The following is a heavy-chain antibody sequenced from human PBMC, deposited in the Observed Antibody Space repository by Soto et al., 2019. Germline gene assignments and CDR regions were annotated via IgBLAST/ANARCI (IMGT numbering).Heavy chain of an antibody. CDR2: INHSGST. J-gene: IGHJ4*02. D-gene: IGHD6-19*01. V-gene: IGHV4-34*01. CDR3: ARGRGSSGWAPADY. CDR1: GGSFSGYY. Sequence: QVQLQQWGAGLLKPSETLSLTCAVYGGSFSGYYWSWIRQPPGKGLEWIGEINHSGSTNYNPSLTSRVTISVDTSKNQFSLKLSSVTAADTAVYYCARGRGSSGWAPADYWGQGTLVTVSS.